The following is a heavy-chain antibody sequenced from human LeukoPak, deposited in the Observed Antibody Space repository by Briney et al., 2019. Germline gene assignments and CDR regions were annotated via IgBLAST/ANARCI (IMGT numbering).Heavy chain of an antibody. Sequence: ASVKVSCKASGGTFSSYAISWVRQAPGQGLEWMGRIIPILGIANYAQKFQGRVTITADKSTSTAYMELSSLRSEDTVVYYCARGSMVRGASAHHDYWGQGTLVTVSS. CDR2: IIPILGIA. D-gene: IGHD3-10*01. V-gene: IGHV1-69*04. CDR1: GGTFSSYA. CDR3: ARGSMVRGASAHHDY. J-gene: IGHJ4*02.